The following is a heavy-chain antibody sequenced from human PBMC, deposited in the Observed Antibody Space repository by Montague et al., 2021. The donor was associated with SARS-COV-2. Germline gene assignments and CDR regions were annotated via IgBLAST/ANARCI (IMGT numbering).Heavy chain of an antibody. CDR2: IFYTGRA. Sequence: TLSLTCTVSGTSIRSCGYYRTWIRQHPGKGLEWIGYIFYTGRAYYNPSLVTRVNNSVDTSNNLFSLRLSSVTAADTAMYFCARVRLFYYLDYWGQGTLVTVSS. CDR3: ARVRLFYYLDY. V-gene: IGHV4-31*03. D-gene: IGHD2/OR15-2a*01. CDR1: GTSIRSCGYY. J-gene: IGHJ4*02.